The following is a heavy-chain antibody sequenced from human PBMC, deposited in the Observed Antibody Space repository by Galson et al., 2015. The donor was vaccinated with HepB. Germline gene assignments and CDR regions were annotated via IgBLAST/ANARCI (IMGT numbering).Heavy chain of an antibody. J-gene: IGHJ4*02. Sequence: SLRLSCAASGFTFSSYGMHWVRQAPGKGLEWVAVISYDGSNKYYADSVKGRFTISRDNSKNTLYLQMNSLRAEDTAVYYCAKDLCESGRWLQFCGFDYWGQGTLVTVSS. CDR2: ISYDGSNK. D-gene: IGHD5-24*01. CDR3: AKDLCESGRWLQFCGFDY. CDR1: GFTFSSYG. V-gene: IGHV3-30*18.